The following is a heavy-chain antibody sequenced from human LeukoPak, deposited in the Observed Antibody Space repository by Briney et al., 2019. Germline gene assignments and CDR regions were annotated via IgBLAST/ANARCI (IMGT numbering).Heavy chain of an antibody. CDR1: GFTFSSYS. CDR2: ISSSSSTI. Sequence: GGSLRLSCAASGFTFSSYSMNWVRQAPGKGLEWVSYISSSSSTIYYADSVKGRFTISRDNAKNSLYLQMNSLRAEDTAVYYCARDRKQWLVLWDYWGQGTLVTVSS. CDR3: ARDRKQWLVLWDY. J-gene: IGHJ4*02. V-gene: IGHV3-48*04. D-gene: IGHD6-19*01.